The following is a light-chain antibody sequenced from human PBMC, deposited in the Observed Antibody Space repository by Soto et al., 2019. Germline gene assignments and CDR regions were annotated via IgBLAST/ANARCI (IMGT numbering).Light chain of an antibody. Sequence: QSALTQPPSVSAAPGQKVTISCSGSSSNIGSDYVSWYQQLPGTAPKLLIYENNKRPSGIPDRFSGSKSGTSATLGITGLQTGDEVDYYCGAWDKSLSGGVFGGGTKVTVL. CDR1: SSNIGSDY. V-gene: IGLV1-51*02. CDR3: GAWDKSLSGGV. J-gene: IGLJ2*01. CDR2: ENN.